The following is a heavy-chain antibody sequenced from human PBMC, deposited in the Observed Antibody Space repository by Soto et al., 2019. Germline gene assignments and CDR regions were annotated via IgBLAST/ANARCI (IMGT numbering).Heavy chain of an antibody. V-gene: IGHV1-46*01. CDR3: ARDLFSDGSGSYIPDYYYYGMDV. D-gene: IGHD3-10*01. CDR1: GYTFTSYY. J-gene: IGHJ6*02. Sequence: ASVKVSCKASGYTFTSYYMHWVRQAPGQGLEWMGIINPSGGSTSYAQKSQGRVTMTGDTSTSTVYMELSSLRSEDTAVYYCARDLFSDGSGSYIPDYYYYGMDVWGQGTTVTVSS. CDR2: INPSGGST.